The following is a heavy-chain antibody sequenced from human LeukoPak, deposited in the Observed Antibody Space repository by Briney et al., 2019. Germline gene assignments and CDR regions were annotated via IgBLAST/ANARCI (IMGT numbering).Heavy chain of an antibody. D-gene: IGHD3-10*01. CDR2: ISSSGSTI. CDR1: GFTFSSYN. Sequence: PGGSLRLSCAASGFTFSSYNMNWVRQAPGKGLEWVSYISSSGSTIYYADSVKGRFTISRDNAKNSLYLQMNSLRAEDTAVYYCARDQVRKLLWFGELLPEPIDYWGQGTLVTVSS. J-gene: IGHJ4*02. CDR3: ARDQVRKLLWFGELLPEPIDY. V-gene: IGHV3-48*04.